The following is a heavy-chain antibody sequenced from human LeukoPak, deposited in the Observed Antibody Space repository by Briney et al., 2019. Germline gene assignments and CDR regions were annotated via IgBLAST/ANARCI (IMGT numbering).Heavy chain of an antibody. CDR2: INHSGST. V-gene: IGHV4-34*01. D-gene: IGHD3-3*01. Sequence: TSETLSLTCAVYGGSFSGYYWSWIRQPPGRGREWIGEINHSGSTNYNPSLKSRVTISVDTSKNQFSLKLSSVTAADTAVYYCARGLPYYDFWSGRNWFDPWGQGTLVTVSS. CDR1: GGSFSGYY. J-gene: IGHJ5*02. CDR3: ARGLPYYDFWSGRNWFDP.